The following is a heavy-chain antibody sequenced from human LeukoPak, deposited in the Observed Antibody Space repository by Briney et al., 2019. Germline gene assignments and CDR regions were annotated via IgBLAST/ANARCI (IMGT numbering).Heavy chain of an antibody. Sequence: SETLSLTCTVSGGSISSYYWSWIRQPPGKGLEWIGYIYTSGSTNYNPSLKSRFTMSVDTSKNQFSLKVTSVTAADTAVYYCAKNGLGSGWFEGWFDPWGQGTLVTVSS. J-gene: IGHJ5*02. CDR3: AKNGLGSGWFEGWFDP. V-gene: IGHV4-4*09. D-gene: IGHD6-19*01. CDR2: IYTSGST. CDR1: GGSISSYY.